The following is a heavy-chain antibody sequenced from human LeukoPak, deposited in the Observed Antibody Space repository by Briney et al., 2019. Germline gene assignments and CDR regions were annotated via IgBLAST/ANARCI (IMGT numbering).Heavy chain of an antibody. CDR2: IYYSGST. CDR1: GGSISSGGYY. D-gene: IGHD5-18*01. V-gene: IGHV4-31*03. J-gene: IGHJ6*02. CDR3: AGTPALGYSYGYRPSSLDYYYGMDV. Sequence: PSETLSLTCTVSGGSISSGGYYWSWIRQHPGKGLEWIGYIYYSGSTYYNPSLKSRVTISVDTSKNQFSLKLSSVTAADTAVYYRAGTPALGYSYGYRPSSLDYYYGMDVWGQGTTVTVSS.